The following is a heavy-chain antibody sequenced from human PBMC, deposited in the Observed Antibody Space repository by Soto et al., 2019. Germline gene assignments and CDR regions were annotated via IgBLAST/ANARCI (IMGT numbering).Heavy chain of an antibody. V-gene: IGHV3-23*01. CDR2: ISGGGGST. J-gene: IGHJ3*01. CDR3: AKGFIVVVTVLRPDDAFDV. CDR1: GFTFGKYG. Sequence: GGSLRLSCAASGFTFGKYGINWVRQAPGKGLEWVSGISGGGGSTYYAGSVKGRFTVSRDPSKNTVFLEMNNLRAEDTAVYYCAKGFIVVVTVLRPDDAFDVWGQGTLVTVSS. D-gene: IGHD2-21*02.